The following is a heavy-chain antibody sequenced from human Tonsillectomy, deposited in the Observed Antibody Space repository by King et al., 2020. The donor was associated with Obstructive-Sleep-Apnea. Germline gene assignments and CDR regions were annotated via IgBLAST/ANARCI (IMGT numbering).Heavy chain of an antibody. J-gene: IGHJ3*02. CDR2: IDPSDSYT. V-gene: IGHV5-10-1*01. D-gene: IGHD3-16*02. CDR1: GYSFTSYW. CDR3: ASRVREFSASSAFDI. Sequence: QLVQSGAEVKKPGESLRISCKGSGYSFTSYWISWVRQMPGKGLEWMGRIDPSDSYTNYSPSFQGHVTISADKSISTAYLKWSSLKASDTAMYYCASRVREFSASSAFDIWGQGTMVTVSS.